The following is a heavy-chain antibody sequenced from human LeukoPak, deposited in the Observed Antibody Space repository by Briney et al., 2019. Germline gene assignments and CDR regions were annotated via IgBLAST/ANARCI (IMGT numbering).Heavy chain of an antibody. Sequence: SETLSLTCGVSGGSISTTNWWTWVRQPPGEGLEWIGEVHLSGRTHYNPSLESRVAMSVDMSENHISLRLTSVTAADTAVYYCAREGGPYRPLDYSGQGTLVTVSS. V-gene: IGHV4-4*02. CDR1: GGSISTTNW. J-gene: IGHJ4*02. CDR3: AREGGPYRPLDY. CDR2: VHLSGRT.